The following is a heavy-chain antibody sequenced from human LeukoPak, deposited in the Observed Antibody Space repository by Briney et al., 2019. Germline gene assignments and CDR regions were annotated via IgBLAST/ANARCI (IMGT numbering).Heavy chain of an antibody. D-gene: IGHD2-15*01. Sequence: GGSLRLSCTASGFTFGDYAMSWFRQAPGKGLEWVGFIRSKAYGGTTEYAASVKGRFTISRDDSKSIAYLQMNSLKTEDTAVYYCTRFTFVVVESPEGYWGQGTLVTVSS. CDR3: TRFTFVVVESPEGY. V-gene: IGHV3-49*03. J-gene: IGHJ4*02. CDR1: GFTFGDYA. CDR2: IRSKAYGGTT.